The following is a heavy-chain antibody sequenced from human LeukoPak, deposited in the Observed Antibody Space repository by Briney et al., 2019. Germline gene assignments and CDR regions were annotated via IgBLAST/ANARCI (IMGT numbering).Heavy chain of an antibody. CDR1: GFTFSSYA. CDR2: IRGSGGST. CDR3: AKVYYDSSGYYYDPYFDY. J-gene: IGHJ4*02. Sequence: GGSLRLSCAASGFTFSSYAVSWVRQAPGKGLEWVSAIRGSGGSTYYADSVKGRFTISRDNSKNTLYLQMNSLRAEDTAVYYCAKVYYDSSGYYYDPYFDYWGQGTLVTVSS. D-gene: IGHD3-22*01. V-gene: IGHV3-23*01.